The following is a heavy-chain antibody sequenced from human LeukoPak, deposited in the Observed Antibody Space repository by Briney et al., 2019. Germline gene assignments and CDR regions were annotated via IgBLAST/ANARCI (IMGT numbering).Heavy chain of an antibody. V-gene: IGHV4-59*01. J-gene: IGHJ5*02. CDR1: GGSISKYY. CDR3: ASGRRGPFDP. D-gene: IGHD3-10*01. Sequence: PSETLSLTCTVSGGSISKYYWSWIRQPPGKGLEWIGYIYYSGSTNYNPSLKSRVTISVDTSKNQFSLRLSSVTAADTAMYYCASGRRGPFDPWGQGTLVTVSS. CDR2: IYYSGST.